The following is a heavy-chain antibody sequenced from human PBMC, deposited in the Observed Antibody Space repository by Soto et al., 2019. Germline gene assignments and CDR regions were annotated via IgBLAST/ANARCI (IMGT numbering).Heavy chain of an antibody. Sequence: GGSLRLSCVASGFTFSRHGLSWVRQAPGKGLEWVSTINPSGDSTFYADSVKGRFTISRDNSKNTVYLQMNSLSVGDTAVYHCAKVDVSTAGSFDYWGQGALVTVSS. CDR2: INPSGDST. V-gene: IGHV3-23*01. CDR1: GFTFSRHG. CDR3: AKVDVSTAGSFDY. D-gene: IGHD6-13*01. J-gene: IGHJ4*02.